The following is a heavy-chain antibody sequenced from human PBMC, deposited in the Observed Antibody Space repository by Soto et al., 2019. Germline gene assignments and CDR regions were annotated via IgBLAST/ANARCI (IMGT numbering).Heavy chain of an antibody. D-gene: IGHD3-3*01. CDR2: ISGSGNSP. CDR1: GYTFSDYA. Sequence: EVQLLESGGGLVRPGGSLRLSCAASGYTFSDYAMYWVRQAPGKGLEWVSAISGSGNSPYYADSVKGRFTISRDNSKHSLYLQMNSLPAEDTARYYCAKVTENEFWGGYFDLWGQGTLLTVSS. J-gene: IGHJ4*02. V-gene: IGHV3-23*01. CDR3: AKVTENEFWGGYFDL.